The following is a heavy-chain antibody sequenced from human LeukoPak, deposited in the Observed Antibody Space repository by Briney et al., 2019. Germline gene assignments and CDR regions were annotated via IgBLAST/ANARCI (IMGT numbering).Heavy chain of an antibody. J-gene: IGHJ3*02. CDR3: ARVRGLLGAFDI. CDR2: IYYSGST. Sequence: TSETLSLTCTVSGGSISSYYWSWIRQPPGKGLEWIGYIYYSGSTNYNPPLKSRVTISVDTSKNQFSLKLSSVTAADTAVYYCARVRGLLGAFDIWGQGTMVTVSS. CDR1: GGSISSYY. V-gene: IGHV4-59*01. D-gene: IGHD3-10*01.